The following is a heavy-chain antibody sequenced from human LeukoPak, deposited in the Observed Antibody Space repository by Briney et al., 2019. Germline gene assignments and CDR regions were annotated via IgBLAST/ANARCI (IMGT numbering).Heavy chain of an antibody. J-gene: IGHJ4*02. CDR1: GGSISSGGYY. CDR3: ARYDSSIAARPSDY. CDR2: IYHSGST. D-gene: IGHD6-6*01. V-gene: IGHV4-31*03. Sequence: SQTLSLTCTVSGGSISSGGYYWSWIRQYPGKGLEWIGYIYHSGSTYYNPSLQSRVTISLDMSKNQFPLKLSSVTAADTAVYYCARYDSSIAARPSDYWGQGTLVTVSS.